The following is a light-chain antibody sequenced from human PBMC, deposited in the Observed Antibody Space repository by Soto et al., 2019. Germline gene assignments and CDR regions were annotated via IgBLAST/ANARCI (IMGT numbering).Light chain of an antibody. J-gene: IGLJ1*01. CDR2: EVR. V-gene: IGLV2-14*01. CDR1: SSDVGGYNS. Sequence: QSALTQPASVSGSPGQSITISCTGTSSDVGGYNSVSWYQHHPGKGPKLLIYEVRNRPSGVSHRFSGSKSANTASLTISGLQAEDEAEYYCLSYTTSTTYVLGSGTKVTVL. CDR3: LSYTTSTTYV.